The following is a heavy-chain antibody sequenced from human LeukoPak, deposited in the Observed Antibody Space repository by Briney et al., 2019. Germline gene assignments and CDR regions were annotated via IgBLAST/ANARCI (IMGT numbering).Heavy chain of an antibody. Sequence: SETLSLTCTVSGGSISSSSYYWGWIRQHPGKGLEWIGYTFYSGSTNYNPSLKSRVTISVDTSKNQFSLKLSSVTAADTAVYYCASKFYGSGSPSWGQGTLVTVSS. D-gene: IGHD3-10*01. CDR1: GGSISSSSYY. J-gene: IGHJ4*02. V-gene: IGHV4-61*05. CDR2: TFYSGST. CDR3: ASKFYGSGSPS.